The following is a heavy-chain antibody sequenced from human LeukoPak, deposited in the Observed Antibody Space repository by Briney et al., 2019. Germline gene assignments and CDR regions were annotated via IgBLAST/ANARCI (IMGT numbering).Heavy chain of an antibody. CDR3: ARGHYQLEV. J-gene: IGHJ6*02. V-gene: IGHV3-7*01. D-gene: IGHD2-2*01. CDR2: VTPEGSGK. CDR1: GFPFSHYW. Sequence: QTGGSLRLSCAASGFPFSHYWMTWVRQAPGXXLEWVASVTPEGSGKFYVDSVKGRFTISRDNAKTSLSLQMDSLRVEDTAIYFCARGHYQLEVWGQGTTVTVSS.